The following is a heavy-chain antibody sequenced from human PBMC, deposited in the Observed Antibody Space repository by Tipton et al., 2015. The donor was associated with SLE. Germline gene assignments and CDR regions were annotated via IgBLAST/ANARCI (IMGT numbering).Heavy chain of an antibody. CDR1: GGSISSGDYY. CDR2: IYNSGST. CDR3: ARDPGVVVAAYFDY. V-gene: IGHV4-30-4*01. J-gene: IGHJ4*02. Sequence: TLSLTCTVSGGSISSGDYYWTWIRQPPGNGLEWIGYIYNSGSTHYNPSLKSRLTISVDTSKNQFSLKLSSLTAADTAVYYCARDPGVVVAAYFDYWGQGTLVTVSS. D-gene: IGHD2-15*01.